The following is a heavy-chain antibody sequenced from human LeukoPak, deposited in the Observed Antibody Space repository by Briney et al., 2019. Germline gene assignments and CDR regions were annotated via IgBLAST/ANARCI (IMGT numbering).Heavy chain of an antibody. CDR3: ARDRTALGLVDY. CDR1: GFTFSSYG. V-gene: IGHV3-33*01. J-gene: IGHJ4*02. CDR2: IWYDGSNK. Sequence: GRSLRLSCAASGFTFSSYGMHWVRQAPGKGLERVAVIWYDGSNKYYADSVKGRFTISRDNSKNTLYLQMNSLRAEDTAVYYCARDRTALGLVDYWGQGTLVTVSS. D-gene: IGHD3-16*01.